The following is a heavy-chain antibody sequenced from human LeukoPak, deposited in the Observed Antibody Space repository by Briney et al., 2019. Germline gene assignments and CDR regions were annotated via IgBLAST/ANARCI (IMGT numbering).Heavy chain of an antibody. Sequence: ESGGSLRLSCAASGFTHSSYAMNCVPQAPGRGREGGSTISGSGDSTYYADSVKGRFTISRDNSKNSLYLQMNTLRDEDVAVYYCARGRGYSCGYWGQGNLVTVSS. J-gene: IGHJ4*02. V-gene: IGHV3-23*01. D-gene: IGHD5-18*01. CDR3: ARGRGYSCGY. CDR1: GFTHSSYA. CDR2: ISGSGDST.